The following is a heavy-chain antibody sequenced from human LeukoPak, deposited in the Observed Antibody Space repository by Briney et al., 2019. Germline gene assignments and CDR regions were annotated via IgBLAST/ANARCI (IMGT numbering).Heavy chain of an antibody. CDR1: GFTFSSYA. CDR3: AKVWGFGDYGDSGPDY. V-gene: IGHV3-30*18. J-gene: IGHJ4*02. CDR2: ISFDGSNK. D-gene: IGHD4-17*01. Sequence: PGGSLRLSCAASGFTFSSYAMPWVRQAPGKGLEWVSIISFDGSNKYYADSVKGRFTISRDNSKNTLYLQMNSLRAEDTAVYYCAKVWGFGDYGDSGPDYWGQGTLVTVSS.